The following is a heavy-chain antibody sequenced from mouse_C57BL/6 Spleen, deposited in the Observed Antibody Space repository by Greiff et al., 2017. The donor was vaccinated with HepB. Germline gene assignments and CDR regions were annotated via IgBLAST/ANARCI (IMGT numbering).Heavy chain of an antibody. CDR1: GFTFSSYT. J-gene: IGHJ3*01. V-gene: IGHV5-9*01. CDR3: ARHYYGNPWFAY. Sequence: EVKLVESGGGLVKPGGSLKLSCAASGFTFSSYTMSWVRQTPEKRLEWVATISGGGGNTYYPDSVKGRFTISRDNAKNTLYLQMSSLRSEDTALYYCARHYYGNPWFAYWGQGTLVTVSA. D-gene: IGHD2-1*01. CDR2: ISGGGGNT.